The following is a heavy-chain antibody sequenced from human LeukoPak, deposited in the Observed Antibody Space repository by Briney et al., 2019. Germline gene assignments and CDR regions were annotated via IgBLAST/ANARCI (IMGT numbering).Heavy chain of an antibody. J-gene: IGHJ4*02. Sequence: SETLSLTCTVSGGSISSGGYYWSWIRQPPGKGLEWIGYIYHSGSTYYNPSLKSRVTISVDRSKNQFSLKLSSVTAADTAVYYCARVKGGGYYDSSGNAYYFDCWGQGTLVTVSS. CDR1: GGSISSGGYY. V-gene: IGHV4-30-2*01. D-gene: IGHD3-22*01. CDR3: ARVKGGGYYDSSGNAYYFDC. CDR2: IYHSGST.